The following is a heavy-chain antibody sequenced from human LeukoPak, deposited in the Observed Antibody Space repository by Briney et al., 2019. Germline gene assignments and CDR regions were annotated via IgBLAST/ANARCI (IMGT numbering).Heavy chain of an antibody. Sequence: GGSLRLSCVASGFTFSTYTMSWVRQAPGKGLEWVSSISSSHSFIYYADSVKGRFTISRDNAKNSMYLQMNSLRAEDTAGYYCARDPMQQLSWGQGTLVTVSS. J-gene: IGHJ5*02. CDR3: ARDPMQQLS. CDR2: ISSSHSFI. V-gene: IGHV3-21*01. D-gene: IGHD6-13*01. CDR1: GFTFSTYT.